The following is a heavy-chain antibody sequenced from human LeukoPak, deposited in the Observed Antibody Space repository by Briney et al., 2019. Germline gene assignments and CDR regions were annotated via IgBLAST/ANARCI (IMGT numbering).Heavy chain of an antibody. V-gene: IGHV1-18*01. D-gene: IGHD6-19*01. J-gene: IGHJ4*02. CDR1: GYTFTSYG. CDR3: ARDPSNTSGWYIYFDY. CDR2: ISAYNGDT. Sequence: GASVKVSCKASGYTFTSYGISWVRQAPGQGLEWMGWISAYNGDTHYEQKLQGRVTLTTDTSTRTAYMELRSLRSDDTAMYYCARDPSNTSGWYIYFDYWGQGTLVTVSP.